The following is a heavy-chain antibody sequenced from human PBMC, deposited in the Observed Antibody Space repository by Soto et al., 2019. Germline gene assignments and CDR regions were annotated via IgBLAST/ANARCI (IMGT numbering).Heavy chain of an antibody. D-gene: IGHD6-13*01. CDR3: ARDLPDGTAYNWFDP. CDR1: GFTFSSYG. V-gene: IGHV3-33*01. Sequence: GGSLRLSCAASGFTFSSYGMHWVRQAPGKGLEWVAVIWYDGSNKYYADSVKGRFTISRDNSKNTLYLQMNSLRAEDTAVYYCARDLPDGTAYNWFDPWGQGTLVTVSS. CDR2: IWYDGSNK. J-gene: IGHJ5*02.